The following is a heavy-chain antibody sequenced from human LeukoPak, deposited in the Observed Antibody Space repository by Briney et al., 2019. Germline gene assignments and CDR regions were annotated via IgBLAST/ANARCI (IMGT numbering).Heavy chain of an antibody. J-gene: IGHJ4*02. CDR3: ARVPCSSYDRNGNYFLDF. D-gene: IGHD3-22*01. CDR1: GYTLSGLY. V-gene: IGHV1-2*02. CDR2: LNPLTGAT. Sequence: ASVKVSCKASGYTLSGLYIYWVRQAPGLGLEWMAWLNPLTGATNYAQNFQGRVAVTGDTSISTVYMELNWLKYDDTAVYYCARVPCSSYDRNGNYFLDFWGQGTLVTVSS.